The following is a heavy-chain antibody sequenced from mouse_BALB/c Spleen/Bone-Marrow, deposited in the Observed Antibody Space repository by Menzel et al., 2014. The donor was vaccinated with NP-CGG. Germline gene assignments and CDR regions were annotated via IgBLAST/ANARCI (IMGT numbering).Heavy chain of an antibody. D-gene: IGHD2-4*01. CDR2: IDPANGNT. J-gene: IGHJ1*01. CDR3: ATMITDWYFDV. CDR1: GFNIKDTY. Sequence: EVQLQQSGAELVKPGALVKLSCTASGFNIKDTYMHWVKQRPEQGLEWIGRIDPANGNTKYDPKFQGKATITADTSSNTAYLQLSSLTSEDTAVYYCATMITDWYFDVWGAGTTVTVSS. V-gene: IGHV14-3*02.